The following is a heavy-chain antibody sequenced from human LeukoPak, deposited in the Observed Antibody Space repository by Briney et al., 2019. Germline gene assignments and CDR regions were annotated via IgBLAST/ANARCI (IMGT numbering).Heavy chain of an antibody. CDR2: IKQDGSEK. D-gene: IGHD3-22*01. V-gene: IGHV3-7*01. J-gene: IGHJ4*02. Sequence: GGSLRLSCAASGFTFSSYWMSWVRQAPGKGLEWVANIKQDGSEKYYVDSVKGRFTISRVNAKNSLYLQMNKLRDNDMAVYYCARYRGRYCDSSCYEPGFDYWGQGTLVTVSS. CDR1: GFTFSSYW. CDR3: ARYRGRYCDSSCYEPGFDY.